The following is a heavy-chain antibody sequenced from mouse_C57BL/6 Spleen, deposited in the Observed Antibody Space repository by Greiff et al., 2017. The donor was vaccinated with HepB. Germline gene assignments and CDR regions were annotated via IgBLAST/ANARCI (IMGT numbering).Heavy chain of an antibody. CDR2: IRNKANGYTT. J-gene: IGHJ3*01. Sequence: EVKLEESGGGLVQPGGSLSLSCAASGFTFTDYYMSWVRQPPGKALEWLGFIRNKANGYTTEYSASVKGRFTISRDNSQSILYLQMNALRAEDSATYYCARSNWDGFAYWGQGTLVTVSA. CDR1: GFTFTDYY. V-gene: IGHV7-3*01. D-gene: IGHD4-1*01. CDR3: ARSNWDGFAY.